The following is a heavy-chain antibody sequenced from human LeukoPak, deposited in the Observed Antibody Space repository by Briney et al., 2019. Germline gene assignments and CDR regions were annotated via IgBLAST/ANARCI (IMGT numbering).Heavy chain of an antibody. CDR1: GYTFTSYD. CDR3: ARDPVGYYYDSSGYYYVD. J-gene: IGHJ4*02. CDR2: IIPIFGTA. D-gene: IGHD3-22*01. V-gene: IGHV1-69*05. Sequence: GASVKVSCKASGYTFTSYDINWARQAPGQGLEWMGRIIPIFGTANYAQKFQGRVTITTDESTSTAYMELSSLRSEDTAVYYCARDPVGYYYDSSGYYYVDWGQGTLVTVSS.